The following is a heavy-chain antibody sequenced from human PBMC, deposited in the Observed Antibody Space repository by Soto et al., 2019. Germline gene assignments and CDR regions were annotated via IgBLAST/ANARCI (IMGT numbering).Heavy chain of an antibody. D-gene: IGHD2-2*01. CDR1: GFTSSIYA. V-gene: IGHV3-23*01. CDR3: AKASALAVPAAHFDH. Sequence: EVQLLESGGGLVQPGGSLRLYCAGSGFTSSIYAMSWVRQAPGKGLEWVSGISGSGGSTYYADSVQGRFTISRDNSKNTLYLQMNSLRAEDTAVYYCAKASALAVPAAHFDHWGQGTLVTVSS. CDR2: ISGSGGST. J-gene: IGHJ4*02.